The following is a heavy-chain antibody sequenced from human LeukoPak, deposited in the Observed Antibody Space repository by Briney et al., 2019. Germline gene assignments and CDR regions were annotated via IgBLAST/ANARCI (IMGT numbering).Heavy chain of an antibody. CDR2: IKQDGSKK. V-gene: IGHV3-7*04. CDR1: GFPFSSYW. Sequence: GGSLRLSCVASGFPFSSYWMAWVRQAPGKGLEWVANIKQDGSKKSYVDSVKGRFTISRDNAKSSLYLQMNSLRAEDTAIYYCTRVGYIDEGIDYWGQGTLVTVSS. CDR3: TRVGYIDEGIDY. D-gene: IGHD5-24*01. J-gene: IGHJ4*02.